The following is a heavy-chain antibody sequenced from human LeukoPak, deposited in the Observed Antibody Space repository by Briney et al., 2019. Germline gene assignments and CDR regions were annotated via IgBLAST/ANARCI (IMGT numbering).Heavy chain of an antibody. CDR3: AGEDNSSGYRPFDI. CDR2: VNPNNGGT. CDR1: GYTFTGYY. V-gene: IGHV1-2*06. J-gene: IGHJ3*02. D-gene: IGHD3-22*01. Sequence: ASVKVSCKASGYTFTGYYIHWVRQAPGQGLEWMGRVNPNNGGTNYAQKFQGRVTMTRDMSMSTAYMELSRLRSVDTAVYYCAGEDNSSGYRPFDIWGQGTMVTVPS.